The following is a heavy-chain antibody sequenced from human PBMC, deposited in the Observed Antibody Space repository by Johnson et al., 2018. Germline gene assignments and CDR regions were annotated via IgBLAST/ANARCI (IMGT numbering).Heavy chain of an antibody. Sequence: VQLVESGGGLVQPGRSLRLSCAASGFTFDDYAMHWVRHAPGKGLEWVSGISWNSGSTGYAASVKGRFTISSDNAKDSLYLQMNSLSAEDTALYYCAKPYSSSWYVGGMDVWGQGTTVTVSS. D-gene: IGHD6-13*01. CDR3: AKPYSSSWYVGGMDV. CDR2: ISWNSGST. J-gene: IGHJ6*02. CDR1: GFTFDDYA. V-gene: IGHV3-9*01.